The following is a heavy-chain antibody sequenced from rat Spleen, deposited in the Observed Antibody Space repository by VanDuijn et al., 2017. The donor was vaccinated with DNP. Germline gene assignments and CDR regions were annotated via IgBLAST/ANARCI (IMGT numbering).Heavy chain of an antibody. Sequence: EVQLQESGPGLVRPSQSLSLTCSVTGYSITSNYWAWLRKFPGNKMEWMGYISYSGSTSYNPSLKSRISITRDTSKNQFFLQLNSVTTEDTATYYCARQDPLLLTLFANWGQGTLVTVSS. D-gene: IGHD1-1*01. CDR2: ISYSGST. CDR1: GYSITSNY. J-gene: IGHJ3*01. V-gene: IGHV3-1*01. CDR3: ARQDPLLLTLFAN.